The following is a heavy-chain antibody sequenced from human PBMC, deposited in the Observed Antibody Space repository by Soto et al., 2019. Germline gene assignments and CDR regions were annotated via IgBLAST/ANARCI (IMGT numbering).Heavy chain of an antibody. CDR3: ARLETRYYFDY. Sequence: SETLSLTCTVSGGSISSYYWSWIRQPPGKGLEWIGYIYYSGSTNYNPSLKSRVTISVDTSKNQFSLKMSSVTAADTAAYYCARLETRYYFDYWGQGTLVNVS. V-gene: IGHV4-59*01. CDR1: GGSISSYY. D-gene: IGHD1-1*01. CDR2: IYYSGST. J-gene: IGHJ4*02.